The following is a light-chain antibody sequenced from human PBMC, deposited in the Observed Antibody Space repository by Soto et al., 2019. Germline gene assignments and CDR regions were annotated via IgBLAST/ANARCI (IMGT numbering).Light chain of an antibody. V-gene: IGKV3-20*01. J-gene: IGKJ4*01. CDR2: DAS. Sequence: EIVLKQSPDTLSLSPGERATLSCRASQSVRSNYLAWYQQKPGQAPRFLIYDASSRATGIPDRFSGSGSGTDFTLTIIRLEPEDFAVYYCQQYVRSPLTFCAGTKVDIK. CDR1: QSVRSNY. CDR3: QQYVRSPLT.